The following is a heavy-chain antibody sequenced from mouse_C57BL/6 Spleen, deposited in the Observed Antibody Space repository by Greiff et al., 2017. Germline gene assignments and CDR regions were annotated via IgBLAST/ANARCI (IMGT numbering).Heavy chain of an antibody. V-gene: IGHV1-80*01. CDR2: IYPGDGDT. D-gene: IGHD1-1*01. J-gene: IGHJ1*03. CDR1: GYAFSSYW. CDR3: ARGRELLRISQWYFDV. Sequence: QVQLQQSGAELVKPGASVKISCKASGYAFSSYWMNWVKQRPGKGLEWIGQIYPGDGDTNYNGKFKGKATLTADKSSSTAYMQLSSLTSEDSAVYFCARGRELLRISQWYFDVWGTGTTVTVAS.